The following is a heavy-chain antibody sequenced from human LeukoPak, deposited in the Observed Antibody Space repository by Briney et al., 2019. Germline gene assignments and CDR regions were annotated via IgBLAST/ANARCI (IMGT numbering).Heavy chain of an antibody. CDR2: INPNSGGT. J-gene: IGHJ6*03. CDR1: GYTFTGYY. V-gene: IGHV1-2*02. D-gene: IGHD1-26*01. Sequence: AASVKVSCKASGYTFTGYYMHWVRQAPGQGLEWMGWINPNSGGTNYAQKFQGRVTITRDTSISTAYMELSRLRSDDTAVYYCARVTFYHQYSGSYRESELPYYYYYMDVWGKGTTVTVSS. CDR3: ARVTFYHQYSGSYRESELPYYYYYMDV.